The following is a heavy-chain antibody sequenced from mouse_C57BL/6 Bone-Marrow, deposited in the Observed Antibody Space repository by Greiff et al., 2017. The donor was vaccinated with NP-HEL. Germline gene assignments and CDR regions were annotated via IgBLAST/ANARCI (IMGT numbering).Heavy chain of an antibody. D-gene: IGHD1-1*01. Sequence: VKLQESGAELVRPGTSVKMSCKASGYTFTNYWIGWVKQRPGHGLEWIGDIYPGGGYTNYNEKFKGKATLTADKSSSTAYMQFSSLTSEDSAIYYCARDGRANWYFDVWGTGTTVTVSS. V-gene: IGHV1-63*01. J-gene: IGHJ1*03. CDR1: GYTFTNYW. CDR2: IYPGGGYT. CDR3: ARDGRANWYFDV.